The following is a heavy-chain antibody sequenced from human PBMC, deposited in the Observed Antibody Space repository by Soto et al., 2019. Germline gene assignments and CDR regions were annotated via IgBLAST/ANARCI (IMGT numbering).Heavy chain of an antibody. CDR3: ARSEEDSDYYYYGMDV. D-gene: IGHD2-15*01. CDR2: TYYRSRWYS. CDR1: GDTVSSNSVA. J-gene: IGHJ6*02. V-gene: IGHV6-1*01. Sequence: PSQTLSLTCVGSGDTVSSNSVAWNWVRQSPPRGLEWLGRTYYRSRWYSDYAVSVRSRIDINADTSKNQVSLQLNSVTPEDTAVYYCARSEEDSDYYYYGMDVWGQGTTVTAP.